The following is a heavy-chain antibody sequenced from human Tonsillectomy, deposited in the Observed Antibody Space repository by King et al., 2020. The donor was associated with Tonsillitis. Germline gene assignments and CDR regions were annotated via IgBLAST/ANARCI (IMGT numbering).Heavy chain of an antibody. V-gene: IGHV4-61*02. Sequence: VPLQESGPGLVKPSQTLSLTCTVSGGSISSGSYYWSWIRQPAGKGLEWIGRIYTSGSTNYNPSLKSRVTISVDTSKNQFSLKLSSVTAADTAVYYCASSPLEDSSGYPFDYWGQGTLVTVSS. D-gene: IGHD3-22*01. J-gene: IGHJ4*02. CDR3: ASSPLEDSSGYPFDY. CDR1: GGSISSGSYY. CDR2: IYTSGST.